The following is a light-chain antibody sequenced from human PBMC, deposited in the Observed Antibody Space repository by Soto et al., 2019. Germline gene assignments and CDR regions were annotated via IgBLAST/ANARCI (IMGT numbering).Light chain of an antibody. Sequence: IVLTHNLDTQSFSPGQRATLSSRASQSVSSYLLWYQQKPGQAPRLLIYDASNRATGIPARFSGSGSETDFTLTISSLEPEDFAVYYCQHRMNWPLPFGQGSRLEI. V-gene: IGKV3-11*01. CDR1: QSVSSY. J-gene: IGKJ5*01. CDR2: DAS. CDR3: QHRMNWPLP.